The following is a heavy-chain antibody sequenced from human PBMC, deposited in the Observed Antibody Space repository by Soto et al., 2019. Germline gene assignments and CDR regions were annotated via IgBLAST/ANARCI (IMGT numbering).Heavy chain of an antibody. J-gene: IGHJ3*02. D-gene: IGHD6-19*01. CDR1: GFTFGDYE. CDR2: LSRSGNTI. Sequence: QVQLVESGGGLVQPGGSLRLSCAASGFTFGDYEMSWIRQAAGKGPEWVSFLSRSGNTIYYADSVKGRFSISRDNAENDLDMQMESLRVDDTGTYFCARSNGGYEADAFDMWGQGTMVSVS. CDR3: ARSNGGYEADAFDM. V-gene: IGHV3-11*01.